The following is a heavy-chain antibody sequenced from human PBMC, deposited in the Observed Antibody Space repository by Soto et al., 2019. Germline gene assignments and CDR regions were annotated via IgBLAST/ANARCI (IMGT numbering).Heavy chain of an antibody. CDR2: IYYSGST. J-gene: IGHJ4*02. CDR3: ARDSPYYDSSGYYSFGYFDY. V-gene: IGHV4-59*01. Sequence: SETLSLTCTVSGGSISSYYWSWIRQPPGKGLEWIGYIYYSGSTNYNPSLKSRVTISVDTSKNQFSLKLSSVTAADTAVYYCARDSPYYDSSGYYSFGYFDYWGQGTLVTVYS. CDR1: GGSISSYY. D-gene: IGHD3-22*01.